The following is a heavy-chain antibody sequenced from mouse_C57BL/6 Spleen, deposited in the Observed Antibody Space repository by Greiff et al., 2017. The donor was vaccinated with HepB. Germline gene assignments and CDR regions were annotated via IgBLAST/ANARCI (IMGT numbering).Heavy chain of an antibody. D-gene: IGHD1-1*01. Sequence: EVKLVESVAELVRPGASVKLSCTASGFNIKNTYMHWVKQRPEQGLEWIGRIDPANGNTKYAPKFQGKATITADTSSNTAYLQLSSLTSEDTAIYYCASYYYGSSQYYFDYWGQGTTLTVSS. J-gene: IGHJ2*01. V-gene: IGHV14-3*01. CDR1: GFNIKNTY. CDR3: ASYYYGSSQYYFDY. CDR2: IDPANGNT.